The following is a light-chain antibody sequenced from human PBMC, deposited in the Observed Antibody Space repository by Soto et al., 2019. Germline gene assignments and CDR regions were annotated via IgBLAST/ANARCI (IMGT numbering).Light chain of an antibody. Sequence: EIVWTQSPGTLSLSPGERATLSCRASQSVDSSYLAWYHQRPGQAPRLLIYGASSRATGIPDRFSGSGSGTDFTLTISRLEPEDFAVYYCQHCGSSRGTFGQGTMVDSK. CDR3: QHCGSSRGT. V-gene: IGKV3-20*01. CDR1: QSVDSSY. J-gene: IGKJ1*01. CDR2: GAS.